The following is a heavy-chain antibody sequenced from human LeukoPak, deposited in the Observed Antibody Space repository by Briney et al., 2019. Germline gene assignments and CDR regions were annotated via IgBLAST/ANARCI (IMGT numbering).Heavy chain of an antibody. Sequence: WETLSLTCTVSGYSINNGYYWGWIRQSPGKGLEWIGIIHHTGNTYYNPSLKSRVTISVDTPKNQLSLKLSSVTAADTAMYYCASPFYYSGSSSYYYYGMDVWGQGTTVTVSS. CDR3: ASPFYYSGSSSYYYYGMDV. CDR1: GYSINNGYY. D-gene: IGHD3-10*01. CDR2: IHHTGNT. J-gene: IGHJ6*02. V-gene: IGHV4-38-2*02.